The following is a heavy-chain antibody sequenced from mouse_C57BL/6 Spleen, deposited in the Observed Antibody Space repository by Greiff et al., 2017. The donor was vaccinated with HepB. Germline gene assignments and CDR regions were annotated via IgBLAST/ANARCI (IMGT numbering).Heavy chain of an antibody. D-gene: IGHD1-1*01. CDR1: GYSFTGYF. CDR3: AQAALYYGSGYWYFDV. CDR2: INPYNGDT. V-gene: IGHV1-20*01. J-gene: IGHJ1*03. Sequence: VQLKQSGPELVKPGDSVKISCKASGYSFTGYFMNWVMQSHGKSLEWIGRINPYNGDTFYNQKFKGKATLTVDKSSSTAHMELRSLTSEDSAVYYCAQAALYYGSGYWYFDVWGTGTTVTVSS.